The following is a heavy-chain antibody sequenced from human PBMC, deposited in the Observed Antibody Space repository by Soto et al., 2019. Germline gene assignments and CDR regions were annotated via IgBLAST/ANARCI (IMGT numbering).Heavy chain of an antibody. V-gene: IGHV3-23*01. J-gene: IGHJ4*02. CDR2: ISGSGGST. CDR1: GFTFSSYA. Sequence: GGSLRLSCAASGFTFSSYAMSWVRQAPGKGLEWVSAISGSGGSTYYADSVKGRFTISRDNSKNTLYLQMNSLRAEDTAVYYCAKRDLHYYDSSGYYAYDYWGQGTLVTVSS. D-gene: IGHD3-22*01. CDR3: AKRDLHYYDSSGYYAYDY.